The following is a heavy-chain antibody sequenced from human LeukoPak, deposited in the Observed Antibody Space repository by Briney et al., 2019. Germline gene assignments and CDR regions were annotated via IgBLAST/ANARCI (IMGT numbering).Heavy chain of an antibody. J-gene: IGHJ4*02. CDR1: GGSISIYY. CDR3: FADRELFY. D-gene: IGHD1-7*01. V-gene: IGHV4-59*01. CDR2: VYNSGST. Sequence: SETLSLTCTVSGGSISIYYWSWIRQPPGKGLEWLCYVYNSGSTDYNPSLKSRVTISAETSKNQFSLKLSSVTAADTAVYYCFADRELFYCGPGTLGTVSS.